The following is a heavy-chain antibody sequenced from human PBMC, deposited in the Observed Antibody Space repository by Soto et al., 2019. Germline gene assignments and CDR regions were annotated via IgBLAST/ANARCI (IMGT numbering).Heavy chain of an antibody. V-gene: IGHV3-15*01. CDR3: TSEKGWRQSPLDS. Sequence: PGGSLRLSCAASGFIFRNAWMSWVRQAPGKGLEWVGRIKSKSSGGTTDHAAPVEGRVTITRDDSKSILYLQMTSLTVEDTAVYFCTSEKGWRQSPLDSWGQGALVTVSS. CDR1: GFIFRNAW. CDR2: IKSKSSGGTT. J-gene: IGHJ5*01. D-gene: IGHD4-4*01.